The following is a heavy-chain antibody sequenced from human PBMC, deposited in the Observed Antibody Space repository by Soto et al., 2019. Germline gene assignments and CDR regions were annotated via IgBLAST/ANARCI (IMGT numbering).Heavy chain of an antibody. J-gene: IGHJ4*02. CDR2: ISGSGGNT. D-gene: IGHD4-17*01. V-gene: IGHV3-23*01. Sequence: EVQLLESGGGLVQPGGSLRLSCAASGFTFSTYGMNWVRQAPGEGLEWVSSISGSGGNTYYADSVKGRFTISRDNSKNTLYLHMNSLRAENTALYYCGKGIDMSRVTKFDYWGQGTLVTVSS. CDR3: GKGIDMSRVTKFDY. CDR1: GFTFSTYG.